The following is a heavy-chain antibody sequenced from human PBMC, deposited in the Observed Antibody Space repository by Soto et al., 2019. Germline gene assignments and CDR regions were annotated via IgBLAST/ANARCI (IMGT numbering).Heavy chain of an antibody. CDR1: GFSFRNYG. Sequence: EVHLVESGGGLVQPGRSLRLSCAASGFSFRNYGMHWVRRAPGKGLEWVSGISWHSGTIGYADSVRGRFTISRDNAKNSLYLQMNSLRPEDTALYYCVKEKLYSNYEYYFDSWGQGTLVTVSS. CDR3: VKEKLYSNYEYYFDS. V-gene: IGHV3-9*01. D-gene: IGHD4-4*01. CDR2: ISWHSGTI. J-gene: IGHJ4*02.